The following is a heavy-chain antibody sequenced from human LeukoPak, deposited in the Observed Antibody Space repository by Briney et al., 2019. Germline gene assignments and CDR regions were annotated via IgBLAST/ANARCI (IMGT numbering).Heavy chain of an antibody. CDR1: GDSVSSNSAA. J-gene: IGHJ6*03. D-gene: IGHD1-20*01. Sequence: SQTLSLTCAISGDSVSSNSAAWNWIRQSPSRGLEWLGRTYYRSKWYNDYAVSVKSRITINPDTSKNQFSLQLNSVTPEDTAVYYCARDVPISDITGTLYYYYYYMDVWGKGTTVTVSS. CDR2: TYYRSKWYN. CDR3: ARDVPISDITGTLYYYYYYMDV. V-gene: IGHV6-1*01.